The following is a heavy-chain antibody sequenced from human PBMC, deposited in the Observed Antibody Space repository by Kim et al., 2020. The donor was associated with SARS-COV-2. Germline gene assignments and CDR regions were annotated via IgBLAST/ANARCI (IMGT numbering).Heavy chain of an antibody. D-gene: IGHD6-13*01. J-gene: IGHJ4*02. Sequence: GGSLRLSCAASGFTFSSYGMHWVRQAPGKGLEWVAVIWYDGSNKYYADSVKGRFTISRDNSKNTLYLQMNSLRAEDTAVYYCARVPYSSSWYVAYFDYWGQGTLVTVSS. V-gene: IGHV3-33*01. CDR3: ARVPYSSSWYVAYFDY. CDR1: GFTFSSYG. CDR2: IWYDGSNK.